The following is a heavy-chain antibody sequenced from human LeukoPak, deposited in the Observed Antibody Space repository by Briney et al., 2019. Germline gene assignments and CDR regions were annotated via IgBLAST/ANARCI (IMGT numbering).Heavy chain of an antibody. CDR3: ARVQPMVRGVMAAYYFDY. Sequence: GGSLRLSCAASGFTFSSYSMNWVRQAPGKGLEWVSSISSSSSYIYYADSVKGRFTFSRDNAKNSLYLQMNSLRAEDTAVYYCARVQPMVRGVMAAYYFDYWGQGTLVTVSS. CDR1: GFTFSSYS. D-gene: IGHD3-10*01. CDR2: ISSSSSYI. V-gene: IGHV3-21*01. J-gene: IGHJ4*02.